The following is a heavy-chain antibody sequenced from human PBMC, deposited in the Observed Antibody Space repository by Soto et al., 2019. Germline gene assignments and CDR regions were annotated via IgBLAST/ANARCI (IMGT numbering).Heavy chain of an antibody. Sequence: SETLSLTCAVYGGSFSAYYWSWVRQPPGKGLEWIGEIIHSESTKYNPSLKSRVTISVDTSKNQFSLKLNSVTAADTAVYYCARQRPTDGRWEFANYYGMDVWGQGTPVTVSS. CDR3: ARQRPTDGRWEFANYYGMDV. V-gene: IGHV4-34*12. D-gene: IGHD1-26*01. CDR1: GGSFSAYY. J-gene: IGHJ6*02. CDR2: IIHSEST.